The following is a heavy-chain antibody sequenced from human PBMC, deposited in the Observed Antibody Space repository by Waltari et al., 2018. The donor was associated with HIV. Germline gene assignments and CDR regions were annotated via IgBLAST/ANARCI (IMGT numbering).Heavy chain of an antibody. J-gene: IGHJ6*02. CDR3: ARDLWSGIDV. CDR1: GGSFGGYY. V-gene: IGHV4-34*01. D-gene: IGHD1-1*01. Sequence: QVQLQQWGAGLLKPSETLSLTCGVSGGSFGGYYWSWIRQPPGKGLEWIGEINHSGSTNYNPSLKSRVTISVDTSKNQFSLKLSFVTAADTAMYYCARDLWSGIDVWGQGTTVTVSS. CDR2: INHSGST.